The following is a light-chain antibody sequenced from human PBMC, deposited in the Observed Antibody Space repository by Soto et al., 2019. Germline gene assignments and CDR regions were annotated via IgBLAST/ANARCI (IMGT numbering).Light chain of an antibody. CDR2: GAS. CDR1: QSVSSK. V-gene: IGKV3-20*01. CDR3: QQCGSSGT. Sequence: EVVFTQSPASLSVSPGDSATLSCRASQSVSSKLAWYQQQPRQAPTLRIYGASSRAAGIPAMLSGSGAGTDFSLTFIRLAPEDAAVYCCQQCGSSGTFGQGTKVDI. J-gene: IGKJ1*01.